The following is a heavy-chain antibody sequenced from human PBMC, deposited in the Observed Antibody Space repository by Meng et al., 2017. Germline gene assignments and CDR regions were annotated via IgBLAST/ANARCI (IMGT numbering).Heavy chain of an antibody. CDR1: GFTFSSCA. CDR2: ISYDGSNK. CDR3: ARVVRKLLLWFGELNY. J-gene: IGHJ4*02. Sequence: QGRAVDAGGAWSRPGSSLRLSCGASGFTFSSCAMHWVRQAPGKGLEWVAVISYDGSNKYYADSVKGRFTISRDNSKNTLYLQMNSLRAEDTAVYYCARVVRKLLLWFGELNYWGQGTLVTVSS. V-gene: IGHV3-30*11. D-gene: IGHD3-10*01.